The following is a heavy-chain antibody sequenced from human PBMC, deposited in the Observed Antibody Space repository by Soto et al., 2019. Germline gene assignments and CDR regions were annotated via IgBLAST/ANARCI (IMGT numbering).Heavy chain of an antibody. CDR3: GRGRSGQLFVFY. CDR2: GGPASGYT. CDR1: GYTFTGQY. V-gene: IGHV1-2*02. Sequence: ASVRVSCKASGYTFTGQYIHWVGQAPGQGPESMGEGGPASGYTRYAQKFQGRVTMTRDTSMSTVYRELSNLRPDDTAVYYWGRGRSGQLFVFYWGQGTPVTVSS. D-gene: IGHD3-10*01. J-gene: IGHJ4*02.